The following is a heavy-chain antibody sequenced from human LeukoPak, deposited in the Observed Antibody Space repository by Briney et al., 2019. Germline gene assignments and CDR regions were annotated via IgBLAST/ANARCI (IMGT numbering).Heavy chain of an antibody. D-gene: IGHD2-2*01. CDR1: GYTFTGYY. Sequence: GASVKVSCKASGYTFTGYYMHWVRQAPGQGLERMGWINPNSGGTNYAQKFQGRVTMTRDTSISTAYMELSRLRSDDTAVYYCARAGSSTSRWNWFDPWGQGTLVTVSS. J-gene: IGHJ5*02. CDR3: ARAGSSTSRWNWFDP. CDR2: INPNSGGT. V-gene: IGHV1-2*02.